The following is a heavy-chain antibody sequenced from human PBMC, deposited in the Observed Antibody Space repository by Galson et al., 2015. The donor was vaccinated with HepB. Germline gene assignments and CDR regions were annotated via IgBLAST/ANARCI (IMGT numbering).Heavy chain of an antibody. CDR3: AKGGDYDFWSGYLDY. J-gene: IGHJ4*02. Sequence: SLRLSCAASGFTFSSYAMSWVRQAPGKGLEWVSAISGSGGSTYYADSVKGRFTISRDNSKNTLYLQMNSLRAEDTAVYYCAKGGDYDFWSGYLDYWGQGTLVTVSS. CDR2: ISGSGGST. D-gene: IGHD3-3*01. V-gene: IGHV3-23*01. CDR1: GFTFSSYA.